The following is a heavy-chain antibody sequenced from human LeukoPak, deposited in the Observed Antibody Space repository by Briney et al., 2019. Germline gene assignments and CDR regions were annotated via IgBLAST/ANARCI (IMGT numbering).Heavy chain of an antibody. Sequence: SETLSLTCTVSGGSISSYYWSWIRQPPGKGLEWIGYIYYSGSTNYNPSLKSRVTISVDTSKNQFSLKLSSVTAADTAVYYCARSRRGGYYFDYWGQGILVTVSS. CDR3: ARSRRGGYYFDY. V-gene: IGHV4-59*08. CDR2: IYYSGST. J-gene: IGHJ4*02. D-gene: IGHD3-16*01. CDR1: GGSISSYY.